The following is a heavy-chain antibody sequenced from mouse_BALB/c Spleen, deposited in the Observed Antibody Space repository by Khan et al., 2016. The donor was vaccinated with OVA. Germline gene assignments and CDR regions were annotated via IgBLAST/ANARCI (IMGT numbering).Heavy chain of an antibody. CDR1: GFTFSDYY. V-gene: IGHV5-4*02. CDR2: ISDGGSYT. J-gene: IGHJ3*01. Sequence: VQLKESGGGLVKPGGSLKLSCAASGFTFSDYYMYWVRQTPEKRLEWVATISDGGSYTYYPDSVKGRFTISRDDAKNNLYLQMSSLKSEDTAMYYCARGYYGDPFAYWGQGTLVTGSA. CDR3: ARGYYGDPFAY. D-gene: IGHD2-13*01.